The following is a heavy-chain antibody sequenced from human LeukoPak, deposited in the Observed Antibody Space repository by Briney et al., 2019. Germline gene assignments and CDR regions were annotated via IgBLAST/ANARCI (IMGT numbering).Heavy chain of an antibody. V-gene: IGHV4-34*01. J-gene: IGHJ6*04. D-gene: IGHD6-13*01. CDR2: INHSGRT. CDR1: GGSFSGYY. Sequence: SETPSLTCAVYGGSFSGYYWSWIRQSPGKGLEWIGEINHSGRTNYNPSLKSRVTISVDTSKNQFSLKLSSVTAADTAVYYCARVLSIAAAETYYMDVWGKGTTVTVSS. CDR3: ARVLSIAAAETYYMDV.